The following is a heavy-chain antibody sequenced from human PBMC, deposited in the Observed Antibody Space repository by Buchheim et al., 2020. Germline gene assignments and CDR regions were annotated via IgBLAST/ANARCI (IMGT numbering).Heavy chain of an antibody. CDR2: IIPILGLA. J-gene: IGHJ5*02. V-gene: IGHV1-69*02. CDR3: ARVFRAVAGRGFNNWFDP. D-gene: IGHD6-19*01. CDR1: GGTFSSYT. Sequence: QVQLVQSGAEVKKPGSSVKVSCKASGGTFSSYTISWVRQAPGQGLEWMGRIIPILGLANYAQKFQGRVTSTAAKSTSTAYMELSSLGSEDTAVYYCARVFRAVAGRGFNNWFDPWGQGTL.